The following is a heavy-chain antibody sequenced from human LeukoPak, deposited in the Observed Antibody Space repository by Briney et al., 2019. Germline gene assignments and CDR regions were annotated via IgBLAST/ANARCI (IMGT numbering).Heavy chain of an antibody. Sequence: ASVKVSCKVSGYTLTELSMHWVRQAPGQGLEWMGWINPNSGGTNYAQKFQGRVTMTRDTSISTAYMELSRLRSDDTAVYYCAMPSSGYPYYFDYWGQGTLVTVSS. CDR1: GYTLTELS. V-gene: IGHV1-2*02. CDR3: AMPSSGYPYYFDY. D-gene: IGHD3-22*01. CDR2: INPNSGGT. J-gene: IGHJ4*02.